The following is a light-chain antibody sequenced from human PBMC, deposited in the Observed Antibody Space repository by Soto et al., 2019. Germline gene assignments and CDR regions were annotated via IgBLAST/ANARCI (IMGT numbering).Light chain of an antibody. J-gene: IGKJ4*01. V-gene: IGKV1-27*01. CDR2: AAS. CDR3: QKYNSAHLS. Sequence: DIQMTQSPSSLSASVGDRVTITCRASLPISNYLAWDQQKPGKIQNLLIYAASTLKAGVPSRFSGSCSGTDFTLTISSLQPEDVAAYYCQKYNSAHLSFGGGTKVEI. CDR1: LPISNY.